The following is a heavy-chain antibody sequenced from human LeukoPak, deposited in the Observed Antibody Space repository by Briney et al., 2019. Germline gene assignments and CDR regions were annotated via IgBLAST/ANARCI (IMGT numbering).Heavy chain of an antibody. J-gene: IGHJ3*01. D-gene: IGHD2-2*02. CDR2: IYHSGST. Sequence: PSQTLSLTCAVSGGSISSGGYSWSWIRQPPGKGLEWIEYIYHSGSTYYNPSLKSRVTISVDRSKNQFSLKLSSVTAADTAVYYCASVPAAIGVDAFDVWGQGTMVTVSS. V-gene: IGHV4-30-2*01. CDR1: GGSISSGGYS. CDR3: ASVPAAIGVDAFDV.